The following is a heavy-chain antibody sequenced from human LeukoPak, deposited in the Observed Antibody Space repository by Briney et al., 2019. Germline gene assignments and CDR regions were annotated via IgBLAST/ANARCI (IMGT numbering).Heavy chain of an antibody. CDR1: GYTFTSYG. D-gene: IGHD6-13*01. CDR3: ARSPTQTALSSWSDR. J-gene: IGHJ5*02. Sequence: ASVKVSCKASGYTFTSYGISWVRQAPGQGLEWMGWISAYNGNTNYAQKLQGRVTMTTDTSTSTAYMELRSLRSDDTAVYYCARSPTQTALSSWSDRWGQGTLVTVSS. V-gene: IGHV1-18*01. CDR2: ISAYNGNT.